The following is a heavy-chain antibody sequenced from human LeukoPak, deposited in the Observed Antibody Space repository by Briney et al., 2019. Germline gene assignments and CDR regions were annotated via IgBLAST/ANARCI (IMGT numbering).Heavy chain of an antibody. V-gene: IGHV3-21*04. CDR3: ARPTVTTGIDAFDI. CDR1: GFTFSTYS. D-gene: IGHD4-17*01. Sequence: PGGSLRLSCAASGFTFSTYSMNWARQAPGKGLEWVSSISSNNRYIYYADSVKGRFTISRDNAKTSLYLQMSSLRAEDTAVYYCARPTVTTGIDAFDIWGQGTMVTVSS. CDR2: ISSNNRYI. J-gene: IGHJ3*02.